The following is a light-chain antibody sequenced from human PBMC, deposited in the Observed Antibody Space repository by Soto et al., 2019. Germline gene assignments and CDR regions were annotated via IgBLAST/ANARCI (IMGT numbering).Light chain of an antibody. CDR3: SSYTSSSFPVI. Sequence: QSALTQPASVSGSPGQSITISCTGTSSDVGAYKYVSWYQLHPGKAPKLVIYDVSNRPSGVSNRFSGSKSGNTASLTISGHQAEDEADYYCSSYTSSSFPVIYGGGTKVTVL. J-gene: IGLJ2*01. CDR1: SSDVGAYKY. V-gene: IGLV2-14*03. CDR2: DVS.